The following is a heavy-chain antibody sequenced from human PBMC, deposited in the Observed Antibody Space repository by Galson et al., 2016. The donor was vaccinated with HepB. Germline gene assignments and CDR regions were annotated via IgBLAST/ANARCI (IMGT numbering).Heavy chain of an antibody. CDR3: ARDLMSPYNWFDP. V-gene: IGHV3-23*01. J-gene: IGHJ5*02. Sequence: SLRLSCAASGFTFSGYAMSWVRQAPGKGLECVSSISGNGGTTYYADSVKGRFTISRDNAKNTLYLQMNSLRAEDTAVYYCARDLMSPYNWFDPWGQGALVTVSS. CDR1: GFTFSGYA. CDR2: ISGNGGTT.